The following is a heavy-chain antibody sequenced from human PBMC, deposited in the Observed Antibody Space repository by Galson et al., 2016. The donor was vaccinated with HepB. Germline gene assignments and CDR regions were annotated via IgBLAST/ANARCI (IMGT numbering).Heavy chain of an antibody. V-gene: IGHV4-4*02. CDR3: ARDARDNSGAGTTD. CDR2: IYHSGST. D-gene: IGHD4/OR15-4a*01. Sequence: SETLSLTCAVSGDSISSHDWWSWVRQPPGKGLEWIGEIYHSGSTNYNPSLKSRVTISVDKSKNQFSLRLTSVTAADTAVYYCARDARDNSGAGTTDWGQGTLVTVSS. CDR1: GDSISSHDW. J-gene: IGHJ4*02.